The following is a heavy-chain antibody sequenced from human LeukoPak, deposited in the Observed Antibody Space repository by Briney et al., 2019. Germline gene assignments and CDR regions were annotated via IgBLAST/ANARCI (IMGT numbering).Heavy chain of an antibody. CDR3: AREGIAIAVAGTRGAFDI. D-gene: IGHD6-19*01. V-gene: IGHV4-34*01. CDR2: INHSGST. J-gene: IGHJ3*02. CDR1: GGSFSGYY. Sequence: PSETLSLTCAVYGGSFSGYYWSWIRQPPGKGLEWIGEINHSGSTNYNPSLKSRVTISVDTSKNQFSLKLSSVTAADTAVYYCAREGIAIAVAGTRGAFDIWGQGTMVTVSS.